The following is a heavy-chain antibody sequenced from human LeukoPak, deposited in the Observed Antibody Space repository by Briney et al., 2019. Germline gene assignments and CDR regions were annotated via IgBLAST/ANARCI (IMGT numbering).Heavy chain of an antibody. D-gene: IGHD4-17*01. J-gene: IGHJ4*02. CDR3: AREKDYGDYVGLDY. CDR2: LNSYNGNT. Sequence: AGQFSCQASRYAFTSDGISWMRPAPGQGRDWMGWLNSYNGNTNYAQRLQGRVTMTTDTSTSTAYMELRSLRSDDTAVYYCAREKDYGDYVGLDYWGQGTLVTVSS. CDR1: RYAFTSDG. V-gene: IGHV1-18*01.